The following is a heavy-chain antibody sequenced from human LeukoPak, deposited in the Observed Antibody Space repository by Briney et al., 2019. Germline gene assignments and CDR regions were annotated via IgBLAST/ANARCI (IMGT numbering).Heavy chain of an antibody. J-gene: IGHJ4*02. V-gene: IGHV3-23*01. CDR3: AYLDSSGYYYGRLRY. D-gene: IGHD3-22*01. Sequence: GGSLRLSCAASGFTSGIYAVSWVRQAPGKGLEWVSAFSGGGDSYYADSVKGRFTISRDNSKNTLYLQMSSLRADDTAVYFCAYLDSSGYYYGRLRYWGQGTPVTVSS. CDR2: FSGGGDS. CDR1: GFTSGIYA.